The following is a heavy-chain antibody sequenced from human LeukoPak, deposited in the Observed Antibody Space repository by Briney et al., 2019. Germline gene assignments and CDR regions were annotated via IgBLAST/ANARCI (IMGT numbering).Heavy chain of an antibody. D-gene: IGHD1-26*01. J-gene: IGHJ4*02. CDR2: ISSSSRYI. CDR3: ARDLSVGSKPDLGFDY. CDR1: GFTFSSYA. V-gene: IGHV3-21*01. Sequence: GGSLRLSCAASGFTFSSYAMSWVRQAPGKGLEWVSSISSSSRYIYYTDSVKGRFTISRDNAKNSLYLQMNSLRAEDTAVYYCARDLSVGSKPDLGFDYWGQGTLVTVSS.